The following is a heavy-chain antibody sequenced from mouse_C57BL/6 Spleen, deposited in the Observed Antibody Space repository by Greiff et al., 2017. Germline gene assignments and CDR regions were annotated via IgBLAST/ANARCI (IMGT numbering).Heavy chain of an antibody. CDR3: TRDTYYGSSEYYFDY. Sequence: QVQLQQSGAELVRPGASVTLSCKASGYTFTDYEMHWVKQTPVHGLEWIGAIDPETGGTAYNQKFKGKAILTADKSSSTAYMELRSLPSEDSAVYYCTRDTYYGSSEYYFDYWGQGTTLTVSS. CDR1: GYTFTDYE. V-gene: IGHV1-15*01. J-gene: IGHJ2*01. CDR2: IDPETGGT. D-gene: IGHD1-1*01.